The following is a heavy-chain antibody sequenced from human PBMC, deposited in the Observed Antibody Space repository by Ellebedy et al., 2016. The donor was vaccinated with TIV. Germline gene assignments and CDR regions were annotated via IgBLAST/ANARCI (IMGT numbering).Heavy chain of an antibody. J-gene: IGHJ6*02. D-gene: IGHD4/OR15-4a*01. CDR1: GFTFSNYH. Sequence: PGGSLRLSCAASGFTFSNYHMHWVRQAPGKGLEWVALIWSDGSLNYYTDSVKGRFTLSRDSSKNTLYLQMNDLRADATALYYCAREVLGGQGDMDVWGQGTAVTVSS. V-gene: IGHV3-33*01. CDR3: AREVLGGQGDMDV. CDR2: IWSDGSLN.